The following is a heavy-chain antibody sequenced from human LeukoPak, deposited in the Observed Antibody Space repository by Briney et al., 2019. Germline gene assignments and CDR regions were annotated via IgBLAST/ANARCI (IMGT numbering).Heavy chain of an antibody. CDR3: ARGYPPSLTMVRGGMRWFDP. CDR2: IEHGGST. Sequence: SETLSLTCAVYGGSFSSYSWSWIRQPPGKWLEWIGEIEHGGSTNNNPTLKRRVTISVDTSKNQFSLKLSSVTAADTAVYYCARGYPPSLTMVRGGMRWFDPWGQGTLVTVSS. CDR1: GGSFSSYS. V-gene: IGHV4-34*01. J-gene: IGHJ5*02. D-gene: IGHD3-10*01.